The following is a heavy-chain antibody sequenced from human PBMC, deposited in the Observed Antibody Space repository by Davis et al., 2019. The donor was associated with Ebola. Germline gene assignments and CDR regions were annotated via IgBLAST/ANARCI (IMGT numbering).Heavy chain of an antibody. V-gene: IGHV3-48*03. CDR1: GFTFSSYE. D-gene: IGHD1-26*01. J-gene: IGHJ3*02. Sequence: GGSLRLSCAASGFTFSSYEMNWVRQAPGKGLEWVSYISSSGSTIYYADSVKGRFTISRDNAKNSLYLQMNSLRDEDTAVYYCARDKGKWELLSAFDIWGQGTMVTVSS. CDR2: ISSSGSTI. CDR3: ARDKGKWELLSAFDI.